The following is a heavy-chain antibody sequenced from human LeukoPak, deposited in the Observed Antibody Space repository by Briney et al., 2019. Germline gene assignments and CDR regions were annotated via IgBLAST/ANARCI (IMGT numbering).Heavy chain of an antibody. J-gene: IGHJ6*02. V-gene: IGHV7-4-1*02. CDR3: ARGLAAAGNPPVHYYYGMDV. D-gene: IGHD6-13*01. CDR2: INTNTGNP. Sequence: ASVKVSCKASGYTFTSYAMNWVRQAPGQGLEWMGWINTNTGNPTYAQGFTGRFVFSLDTSVSTAYLQISSLKAEDTAVYYCARGLAAAGNPPVHYYYGMDVWGQGTTVTVSS. CDR1: GYTFTSYA.